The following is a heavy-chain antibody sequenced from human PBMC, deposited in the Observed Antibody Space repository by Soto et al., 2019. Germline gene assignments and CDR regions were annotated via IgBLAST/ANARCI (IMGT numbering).Heavy chain of an antibody. V-gene: IGHV1-69*14. J-gene: IGHJ3*02. CDR1: GGTFSTSS. Sequence: QVHLVQSGAEVKKPGSSVKVSCKASGGTFSTSSINWLRQAPGQRPEWMGNILPVFGTADYAQKFRDRVTNTADKATNTAYMELRSLFSEDAAVYYCARGHEYGGNSDAFDIWGQGTVVTVAS. CDR2: ILPVFGTA. CDR3: ARGHEYGGNSDAFDI. D-gene: IGHD4-17*01.